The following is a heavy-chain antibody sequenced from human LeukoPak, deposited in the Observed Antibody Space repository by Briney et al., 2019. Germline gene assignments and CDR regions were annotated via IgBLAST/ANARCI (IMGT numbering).Heavy chain of an antibody. D-gene: IGHD5-24*01. CDR3: ARARRDGYNPGAY. CDR1: GFTFSSYS. CDR2: ISNSSSTI. V-gene: IGHV3-48*01. Sequence: GGSLRLSCAASGFTFSSYSMNWVRQAPGKGLEWVSYISNSSSTIYYADSVKGRFTISRDNAKNSLYLQMNSLRAEDTAVYYCARARRDGYNPGAYWGQGTLVTVSS. J-gene: IGHJ4*02.